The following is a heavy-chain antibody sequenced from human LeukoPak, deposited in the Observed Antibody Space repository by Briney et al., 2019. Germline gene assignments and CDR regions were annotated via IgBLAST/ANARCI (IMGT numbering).Heavy chain of an antibody. D-gene: IGHD3-9*01. CDR1: GFTFSFYA. V-gene: IGHV3-23*01. CDR3: ARTPTFYDVLTGYSHDY. J-gene: IGHJ4*02. CDR2: IGGTADNT. Sequence: PGGSLRLSCAASGFTFSFYAMSWVRQAPGRGLEWVSTIGGTADNTHYADSVKGRFTISRDSSRNTLYLVMNTLRAEDTAMYFCARTPTFYDVLTGYSHDYWGQGTLVTVSS.